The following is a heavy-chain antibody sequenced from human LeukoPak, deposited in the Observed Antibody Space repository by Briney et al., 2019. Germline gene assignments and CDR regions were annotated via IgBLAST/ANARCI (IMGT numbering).Heavy chain of an antibody. Sequence: SETLSLTCAVSGGSISSYSMSWVRQPPGKGLEWVWYIYYSGSTTYNPSPKSRVTISLDTSRNQSYLKLSSVTTAHTAVYYCAATYYDFWSGYYEEGYYYYGMDVWGQGTTVTVSS. V-gene: IGHV4-59*08. CDR2: IYYSGST. D-gene: IGHD3-3*01. CDR1: GGSISSYS. J-gene: IGHJ6*02. CDR3: AATYYDFWSGYYEEGYYYYGMDV.